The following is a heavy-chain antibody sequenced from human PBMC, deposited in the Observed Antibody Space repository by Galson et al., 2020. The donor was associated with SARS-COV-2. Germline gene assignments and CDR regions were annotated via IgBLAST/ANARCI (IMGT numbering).Heavy chain of an antibody. CDR3: ARDGGRYCSSTSCSFDY. J-gene: IGHJ4*02. CDR1: GGSISSGGYY. CDR2: IYYSGST. D-gene: IGHD2-2*01. V-gene: IGHV4-31*03. Sequence: SETLSLTCTVSGGSISSGGYYWSWIRPHPGKGLEWIGYIYYSGSTYYNPSLKSRVTISVDTSKNQFSLKLSSVTAADTAVYYCARDGGRYCSSTSCSFDYWGQGTLVTVSS.